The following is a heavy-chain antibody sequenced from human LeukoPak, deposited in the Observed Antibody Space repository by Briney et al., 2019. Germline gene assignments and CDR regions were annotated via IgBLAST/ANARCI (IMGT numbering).Heavy chain of an antibody. CDR3: ARVGYYDSSGYNYFDY. V-gene: IGHV4-59*02. J-gene: IGHJ4*02. CDR2: IYYSGST. D-gene: IGHD3-22*01. Sequence: PSETLSLTCTVSGASVSSYYWSWIRQPPGKGLEWIGYIYYSGSTNYNPSLKSRVTISVDTSKNQFSLKLSSVTAADTAVYYCARVGYYDSSGYNYFDYWGQGTLVTVSS. CDR1: GASVSSYY.